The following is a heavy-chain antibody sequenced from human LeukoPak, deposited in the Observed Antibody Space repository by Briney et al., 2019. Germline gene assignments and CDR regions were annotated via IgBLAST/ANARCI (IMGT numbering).Heavy chain of an antibody. J-gene: IGHJ4*02. CDR1: GFIFRNYG. CDR3: AQDRAWIEFYF. D-gene: IGHD2/OR15-2a*01. Sequence: GGTLRLSCAASGFIFRNYGMNWVRQAPGKGLEWVSGISPGGDKPYYADSVRGRFTISRDNSKNTMFLQMNSLRAEDTAVYYCAQDRAWIEFYFWGQGTLVTVSS. CDR2: ISPGGDKP. V-gene: IGHV3-23*01.